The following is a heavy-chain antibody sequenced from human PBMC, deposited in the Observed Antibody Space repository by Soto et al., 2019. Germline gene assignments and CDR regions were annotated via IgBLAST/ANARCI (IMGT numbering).Heavy chain of an antibody. V-gene: IGHV3-23*01. CDR3: AKDRDNDSSGYYYPWDY. J-gene: IGHJ4*02. CDR1: GFTFSSYA. Sequence: PGGSLRLSCAASGFTFSSYAMSWVRQAPGKGLEWVSAISGSGGSTYYADSVKGRFTISRDNSKNTLYLQMNSLRAEDTAVYYCAKDRDNDSSGYYYPWDYWGQGTLVTVSS. CDR2: ISGSGGST. D-gene: IGHD3-22*01.